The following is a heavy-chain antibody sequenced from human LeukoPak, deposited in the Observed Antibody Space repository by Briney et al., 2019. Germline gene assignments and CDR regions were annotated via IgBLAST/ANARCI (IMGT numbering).Heavy chain of an antibody. CDR3: AREIYCSGGSCYSPAYYYYGMDV. D-gene: IGHD2-15*01. V-gene: IGHV3-33*01. Sequence: PGGFLRLSCTASGFTFSSYGMPWVRQAPGKGLEWVAVIWYDGSNKYYADSVKGRFSISRDNSKNTLYLQMNSLRAEDTAVYYCAREIYCSGGSCYSPAYYYYGMDVWGQGTTVTVSS. CDR2: IWYDGSNK. CDR1: GFTFSSYG. J-gene: IGHJ6*02.